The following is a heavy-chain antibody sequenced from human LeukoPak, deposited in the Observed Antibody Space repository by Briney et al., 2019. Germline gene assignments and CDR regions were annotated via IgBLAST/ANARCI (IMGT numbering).Heavy chain of an antibody. J-gene: IGHJ2*01. CDR2: ISGSTGST. CDR1: GFPFSSDA. D-gene: IGHD1-1*01. Sequence: PGGSLRLSCAGSGFPFSSDAMNWVRQAPGKGLEWVASISGSTGSTQYADSVKGRFTVSRDNSKNTLYLQMNSLRAEDTAVYYCARELISTTWRGNRSYFDLWGRGTLVTVSS. CDR3: ARELISTTWRGNRSYFDL. V-gene: IGHV3-23*01.